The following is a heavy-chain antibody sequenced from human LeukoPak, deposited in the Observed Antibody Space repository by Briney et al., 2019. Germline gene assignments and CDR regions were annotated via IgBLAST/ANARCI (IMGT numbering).Heavy chain of an antibody. CDR2: IYHSGST. V-gene: IGHV4-30-2*01. CDR1: GGSISSGGYS. CDR3: ARAGYYYDSSGYYYGWFDP. J-gene: IGHJ5*02. Sequence: SQTLSLTCAVSGGSISSGGYSWSWIRQPPGKGLEWIGYIYHSGSTYYNPPLKSRVTISVDRSKNQFSLKLSSVTAADTAVYYCARAGYYYDSSGYYYGWFDPWGQGTLVTVSS. D-gene: IGHD3-22*01.